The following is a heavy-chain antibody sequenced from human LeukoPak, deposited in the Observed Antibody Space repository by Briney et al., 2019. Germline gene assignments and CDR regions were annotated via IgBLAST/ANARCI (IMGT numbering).Heavy chain of an antibody. J-gene: IGHJ5*02. CDR2: ISYDGSNK. CDR3: AREGRPRIAAAAPGWIDP. Sequence: GRSLRLSCAASEFTFSSYAMHWVRQAPGKGLEWVAVISYDGSNKYYADSVKGRFTISRDNSKNTLYLQMNSLRAEDTAVYYCAREGRPRIAAAAPGWIDPWGQGTLVTASS. CDR1: EFTFSSYA. V-gene: IGHV3-30*04. D-gene: IGHD6-13*01.